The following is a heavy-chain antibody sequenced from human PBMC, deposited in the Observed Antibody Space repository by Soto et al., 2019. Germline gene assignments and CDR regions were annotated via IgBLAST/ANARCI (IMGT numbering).Heavy chain of an antibody. Sequence: GGSLRLSCAASGFTFSSYGMHWVRQAPGKGLEWVAVIWYDGSNKYYADSVKGRFTISRDNSKNTLYLQMNSLRAEDTAVYYCAREDRSGYYCGYYYGMDVWGQGTTVTVSS. D-gene: IGHD3-22*01. V-gene: IGHV3-33*01. CDR3: AREDRSGYYCGYYYGMDV. CDR1: GFTFSSYG. J-gene: IGHJ6*02. CDR2: IWYDGSNK.